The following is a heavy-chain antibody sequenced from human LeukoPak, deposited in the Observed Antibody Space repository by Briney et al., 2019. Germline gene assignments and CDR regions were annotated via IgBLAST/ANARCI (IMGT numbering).Heavy chain of an antibody. CDR1: GFTFRSHA. Sequence: GGSLRLSCVGSGFTFRSHAMSWVRQAPEKGLEFVSGIYENGGTTYYADSVKGRFSISRDNSKNTLYLQMDSLRGEDTAVYYCAKDHDFWSGYYFGFSDPWGQGTLVTVSS. J-gene: IGHJ5*02. D-gene: IGHD3-3*01. V-gene: IGHV3-23*01. CDR2: IYENGGTT. CDR3: AKDHDFWSGYYFGFSDP.